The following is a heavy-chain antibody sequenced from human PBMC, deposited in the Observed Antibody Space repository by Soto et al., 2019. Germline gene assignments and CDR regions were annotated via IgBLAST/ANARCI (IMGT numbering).Heavy chain of an antibody. V-gene: IGHV1-18*01. CDR3: ARAGAAPYYYYGMDV. J-gene: IGHJ6*02. Sequence: QVQLVQSGAEVRKPGASVKVSCKASGYTFSTSGMSWLRQAPGQGLEWMGWISTYNGDTNDAPKFQDRVTMTSDTSTSTVYMELRSLRSDDTAVYYCARAGAAPYYYYGMDVWGQGIRVTVSS. CDR2: ISTYNGDT. CDR1: GYTFSTSG. D-gene: IGHD2-15*01.